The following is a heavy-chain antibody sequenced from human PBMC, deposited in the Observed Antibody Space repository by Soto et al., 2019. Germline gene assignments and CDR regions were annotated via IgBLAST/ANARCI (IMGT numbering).Heavy chain of an antibody. V-gene: IGHV1-18*01. Sequence: QVQLVQSGAEVKKPGASVKVSCKASGYTFTSYGISWVRQAPGQGLEWMGWISAYNGNTNYAQKLKGRVTMTTDTSTSTAYMELRSLRSDDTAVYYCARDLDELQFGVVIHPVGYWGQGTLVTVSS. CDR3: ARDLDELQFGVVIHPVGY. J-gene: IGHJ4*02. D-gene: IGHD3-3*01. CDR2: ISAYNGNT. CDR1: GYTFTSYG.